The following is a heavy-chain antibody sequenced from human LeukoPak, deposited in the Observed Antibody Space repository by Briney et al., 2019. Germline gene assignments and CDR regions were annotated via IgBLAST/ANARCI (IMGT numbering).Heavy chain of an antibody. CDR2: ISDSGDKK. V-gene: IGHV3-23*01. CDR3: TKAWAADH. J-gene: IGHJ4*02. CDR1: GFTLNTHA. Sequence: GGSLRFSCAASGFTLNTHAMTWVRQAPGKGLEWVSAISDSGDKKYYAGSVKGRFTISRDNAKNTLYLQMNSLRAEDTAVYYCTKAWAADHWGQGALVTVSS. D-gene: IGHD2-15*01.